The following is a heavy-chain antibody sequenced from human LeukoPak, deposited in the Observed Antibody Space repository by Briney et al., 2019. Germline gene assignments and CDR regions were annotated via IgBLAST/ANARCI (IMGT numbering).Heavy chain of an antibody. CDR2: INHSGST. CDR3: ARTRIEYSSSRYFDY. CDR1: GGSFSGYY. D-gene: IGHD6-6*01. J-gene: IGHJ4*02. Sequence: SETLSLTCAVYGGSFSGYYWSWIRQPPGKGLEWIGEINHSGSTNYNPSLKSRVTISVDTSKNQFSLKLSSVTAADTAVYCCARTRIEYSSSRYFDYWGQGTLVTVSS. V-gene: IGHV4-34*01.